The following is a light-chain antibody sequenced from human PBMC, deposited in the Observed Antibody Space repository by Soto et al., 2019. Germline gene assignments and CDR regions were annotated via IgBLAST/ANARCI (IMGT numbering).Light chain of an antibody. CDR1: PSVSSSY. J-gene: IGKJ5*01. Sequence: EIVLTQSPGTLSLSPGERATLSCRASPSVSSSYLAWYQQKPGQAPRLLIYGASSRATGIPDRFGGSGSGTDFTLTISRLEPEDFAVYYCQQYGSSLFAFGQGTRLEIK. V-gene: IGKV3-20*01. CDR3: QQYGSSLFA. CDR2: GAS.